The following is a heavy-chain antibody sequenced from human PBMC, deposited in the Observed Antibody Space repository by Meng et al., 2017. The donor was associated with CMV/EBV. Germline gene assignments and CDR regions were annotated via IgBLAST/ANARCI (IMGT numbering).Heavy chain of an antibody. J-gene: IGHJ6*02. CDR2: ISGSGGSR. CDR1: GFSFDNYA. D-gene: IGHD6-19*01. CDR3: AKGVYSSGYYYYGMDV. V-gene: IGHV3-23*01. Sequence: GESLKISCVGSGFSFDNYAMSWVRQAPGKGLELVSTISGSGGSRYYADSVKGRFTISRDNSKNTLYLQMNSLRTEDTAVYYCAKGVYSSGYYYYGMDVWGQGTTVTVSS.